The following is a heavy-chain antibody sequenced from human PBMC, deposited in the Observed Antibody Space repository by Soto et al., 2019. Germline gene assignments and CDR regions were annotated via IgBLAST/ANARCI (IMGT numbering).Heavy chain of an antibody. J-gene: IGHJ4*02. Sequence: GGSLRLSCAASVFAFSNYEMNWVRQAPGKGLEWVSYISLSGSTIYYADSVKGRFTISRDDAKNSLYLQMDSLRADDTAVYYCARESFSASPNFFDYWGQGTLVTVSS. V-gene: IGHV3-48*03. CDR1: VFAFSNYE. D-gene: IGHD3-3*02. CDR3: ARESFSASPNFFDY. CDR2: ISLSGSTI.